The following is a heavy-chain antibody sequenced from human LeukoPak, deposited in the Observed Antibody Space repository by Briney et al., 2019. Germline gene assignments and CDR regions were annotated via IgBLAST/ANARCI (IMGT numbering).Heavy chain of an antibody. CDR2: IIPIFGTD. V-gene: IGHV1-69*06. CDR3: ARSGGSANWFDS. CDR1: GGTFSSYA. J-gene: IGHJ5*01. Sequence: EASVTVSCKASGGTFSSYAISWVRQAPGQGLEWMGGIIPIFGTDNYAQQFQGRVTITADKSTSTAYMELSSLRAEDSAVYYCARSGGSANWFDSWGQGTLVTVTA. D-gene: IGHD2-15*01.